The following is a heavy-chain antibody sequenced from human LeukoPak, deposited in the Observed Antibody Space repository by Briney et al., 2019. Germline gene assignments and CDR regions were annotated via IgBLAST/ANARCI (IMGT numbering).Heavy chain of an antibody. J-gene: IGHJ5*02. CDR1: GFTFSDYY. CDR3: VREGYYGSGSYRGGWFDP. Sequence: GGSLRLSCAASGFTFSDYYMSWIRQAPGKGLEWVSYISSSSYTNYADSVKGRFTISRDNAKNSLYLQMNSLRAEDTAVYYCVREGYYGSGSYRGGWFDPWGQGTLVTVSS. D-gene: IGHD3-10*01. V-gene: IGHV3-11*06. CDR2: ISSSSYT.